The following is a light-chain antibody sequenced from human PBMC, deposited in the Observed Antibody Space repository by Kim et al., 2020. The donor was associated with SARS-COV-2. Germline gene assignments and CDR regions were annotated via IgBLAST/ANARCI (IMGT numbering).Light chain of an antibody. CDR1: SANSGAGYD. CDR2: DNT. Sequence: RITISCTGSSANSGAGYDINWYQQVPGTAPKLLIYDNTNRPSGVPDRFSGSKSGTSASLAINGLQAEDEADYFCQSFDRTLSGFVIFGGGTQLTVL. J-gene: IGLJ2*01. CDR3: QSFDRTLSGFVI. V-gene: IGLV1-40*01.